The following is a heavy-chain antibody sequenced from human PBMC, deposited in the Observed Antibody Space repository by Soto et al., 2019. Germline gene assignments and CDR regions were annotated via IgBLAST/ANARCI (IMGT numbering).Heavy chain of an antibody. CDR2: ISGSGGST. J-gene: IGHJ4*02. CDR3: ATDIAAAGDHDY. D-gene: IGHD6-13*01. CDR1: GFTFSSYA. Sequence: VGSLRLSCAASGFTFSSYAMSWVRQAPGKGLEWVSAISGSGGSTYYADSVKGRFTISRDNSKNTLYLQMNSLRAEDTAVYYCATDIAAAGDHDYWGQGTLVTVSS. V-gene: IGHV3-23*01.